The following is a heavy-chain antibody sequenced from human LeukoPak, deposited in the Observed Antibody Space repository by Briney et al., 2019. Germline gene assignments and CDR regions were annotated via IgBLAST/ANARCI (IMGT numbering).Heavy chain of an antibody. D-gene: IGHD5-18*01. Sequence: GSLRLSCAASGFTFSSYWMSWVRQAPGKGLEWVANMNQDGSEKYYVDSVKGRFTISRDNAKNPLYLQMNNLRSEDTALYYCAKGLGSYYSNSYFRGFDSWGQGTLVTVSS. CDR1: GFTFSSYW. J-gene: IGHJ4*02. V-gene: IGHV3-7*03. CDR2: MNQDGSEK. CDR3: AKGLGSYYSNSYFRGFDS.